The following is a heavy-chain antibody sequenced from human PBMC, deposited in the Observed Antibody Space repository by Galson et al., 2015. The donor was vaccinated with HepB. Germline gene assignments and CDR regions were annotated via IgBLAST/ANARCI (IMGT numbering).Heavy chain of an antibody. J-gene: IGHJ1*01. V-gene: IGHV1-69*13. Sequence: SVKVSCKASGGTFSSYAISWVRQAPGQGLEWMGGIIPIFGTANYAQKFQGRVTITADESTSTAYMELSSLRSEDTAVYYCALRRTTVVTPAYFQHWGQGTLVTVSS. CDR2: IIPIFGTA. CDR1: GGTFSSYA. D-gene: IGHD4-23*01. CDR3: ALRRTTVVTPAYFQH.